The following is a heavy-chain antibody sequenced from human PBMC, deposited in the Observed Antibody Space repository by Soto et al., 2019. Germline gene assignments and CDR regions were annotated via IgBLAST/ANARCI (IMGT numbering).Heavy chain of an antibody. V-gene: IGHV4-59*01. CDR2: IYYSGST. Sequence: PSETLSLTCTVSGGSISSYYWSWIRQPPGKGLEWIGYIYYSGSTNYNPSLKSRVTISVDTSKNQFSLKLSSVTAADTAVYYCAREDSSSWYFRFDYWGQGTLVTVSS. CDR3: AREDSSSWYFRFDY. D-gene: IGHD6-13*01. CDR1: GGSISSYY. J-gene: IGHJ4*02.